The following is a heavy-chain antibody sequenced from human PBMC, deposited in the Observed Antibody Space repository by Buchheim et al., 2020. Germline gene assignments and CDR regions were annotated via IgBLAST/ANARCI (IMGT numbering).Heavy chain of an antibody. CDR1: GGSMKTCTYY. V-gene: IGHV4-39*01. CDR3: ARLDSTGNGEQ. CDR2: IYYSGSS. J-gene: IGHJ1*01. Sequence: QMQLQESGPGLVKPSETLSLTCTVSGGSMKTCTYYLGWIRQPPGKGLEWIGNIYYSGSSNYNPSLKSRVTMSVDTSKSQFSLKLNSVTAADTAVYHCARLDSTGNGEQWGQG. D-gene: IGHD3-22*01.